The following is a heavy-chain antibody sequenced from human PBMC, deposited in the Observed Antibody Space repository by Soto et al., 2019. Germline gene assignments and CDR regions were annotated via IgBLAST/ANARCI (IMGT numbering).Heavy chain of an antibody. D-gene: IGHD6-6*01. CDR3: ARSGIAARPDAPLDY. Sequence: GGSLRLSCAASGFTFSSYWMHWVRQAPGKGLVWVSRINSDGSSTSYADSVKGRFTISRDNAKNTLYLQMNSLRAEDTAVYYCARSGIAARPDAPLDYWGQGTLVTVSS. J-gene: IGHJ4*02. V-gene: IGHV3-74*01. CDR1: GFTFSSYW. CDR2: INSDGSST.